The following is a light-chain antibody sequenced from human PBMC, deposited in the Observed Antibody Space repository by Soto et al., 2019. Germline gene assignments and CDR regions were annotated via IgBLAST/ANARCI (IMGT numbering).Light chain of an antibody. Sequence: QSVLTQPPSASGTPGQGVTISCSGSTSNIGSNYVYWYQQLPGTAPKLLIYRNNQRPSGVPDRFSGSKSGTSASLAISGLRSDDEADYFCAKCDDSRNGFYVFGTGTKVTVL. V-gene: IGLV1-47*01. CDR1: TSNIGSNY. CDR2: RNN. CDR3: AKCDDSRNGFYV. J-gene: IGLJ1*01.